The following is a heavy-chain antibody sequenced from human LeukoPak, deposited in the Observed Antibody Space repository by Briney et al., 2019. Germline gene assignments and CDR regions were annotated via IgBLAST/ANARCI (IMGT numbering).Heavy chain of an antibody. V-gene: IGHV4-61*02. CDR2: IYTSGST. J-gene: IGHJ4*02. CDR1: GGSISSGSYY. CDR3: ARGGYGDDFDY. D-gene: IGHD4-17*01. Sequence: SETLSLTCTVSGGSISSGSYYWGWIRQPAGKGLEWIGRIYTSGSTNYNPSLKSRVTISVDTSKNQFSLKLSSVTAADTAVYYCARGGYGDDFDYWGQGTLVTVSS.